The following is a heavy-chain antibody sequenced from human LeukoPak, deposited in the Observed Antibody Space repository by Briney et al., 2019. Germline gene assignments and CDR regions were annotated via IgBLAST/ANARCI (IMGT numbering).Heavy chain of an antibody. Sequence: GGSLRLSCAASGFTFSSYAMNWVRQAPGKGLEWVSAISGSGGSTYYADSVKGRFTISRDNSKNTLYLQMNSLRAEDTAVYYCAKRAFGTSYVRGGYYFDYWGQGTLVTVSS. CDR2: ISGSGGST. V-gene: IGHV3-23*01. CDR1: GFTFSSYA. J-gene: IGHJ4*02. D-gene: IGHD2-2*01. CDR3: AKRAFGTSYVRGGYYFDY.